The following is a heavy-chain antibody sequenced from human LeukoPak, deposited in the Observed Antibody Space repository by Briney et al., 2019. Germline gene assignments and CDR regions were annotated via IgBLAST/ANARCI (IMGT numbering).Heavy chain of an antibody. CDR3: ARHLQPLTMTTGFDY. D-gene: IGHD5-18*01. Sequence: SETLSLTCNVSGASISTSSHYWGWIRQSPGKGLEWIGDIYSSGSFYYNPSLRSRATISVDTSKSEFSLRLSSVTAADTAVYYCARHLQPLTMTTGFDYWGLGALVTVSS. V-gene: IGHV4-39*01. CDR1: GASISTSSHY. CDR2: IYSSGSF. J-gene: IGHJ4*02.